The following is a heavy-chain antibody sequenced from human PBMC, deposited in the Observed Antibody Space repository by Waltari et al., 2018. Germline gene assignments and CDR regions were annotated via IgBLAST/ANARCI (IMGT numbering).Heavy chain of an antibody. D-gene: IGHD3-10*01. CDR1: GFPFTRYL. J-gene: IGHJ4*02. V-gene: IGHV3-74*01. Sequence: EVQLDESGGGLVQPGGSLRLSCSASGFPFTRYLMNWVRQAPGKGLAWVARINSDGSRTTYADSVKGRFTIARDNAKNTVYLQMNSLRVEDTAVYYCTRALWLGELYDYWGQGTLVTVSS. CDR3: TRALWLGELYDY. CDR2: INSDGSRT.